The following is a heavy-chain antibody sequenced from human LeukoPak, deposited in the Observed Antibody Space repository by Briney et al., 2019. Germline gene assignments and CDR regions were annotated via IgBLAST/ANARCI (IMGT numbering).Heavy chain of an antibody. V-gene: IGHV3-23*01. CDR1: GFTFSSYA. CDR3: AKGLVAVAGVYYYYGMDV. J-gene: IGHJ6*02. D-gene: IGHD6-19*01. Sequence: GGSLRLSCAASGFTFSSYAMSWVRQAPGKGLEWVSAISGSGGSTYYADSVKGRFTISRDNSKNTLYLQMNSLRAEDTAVYYCAKGLVAVAGVYYYYGMDVWGQGTTVTVSS. CDR2: ISGSGGST.